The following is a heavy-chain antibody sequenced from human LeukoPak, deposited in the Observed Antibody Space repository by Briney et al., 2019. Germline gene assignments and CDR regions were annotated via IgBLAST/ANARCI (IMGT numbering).Heavy chain of an antibody. D-gene: IGHD3-16*01. CDR3: ARSCVGGVPDY. Sequence: SETLSLTCTVSGGSISSYYWSWIRQPPGKGLEWIGYIYYSGSTNYNPSLKSRVTISVDTSKNQFSLKLSSVTAADTAVYYCARSCVGGVPDYWGQGTLVTVSS. CDR2: IYYSGST. J-gene: IGHJ4*02. CDR1: GGSISSYY. V-gene: IGHV4-59*08.